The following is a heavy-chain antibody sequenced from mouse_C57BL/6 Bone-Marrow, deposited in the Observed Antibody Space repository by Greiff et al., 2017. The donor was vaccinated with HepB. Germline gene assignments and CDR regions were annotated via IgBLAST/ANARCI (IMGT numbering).Heavy chain of an antibody. V-gene: IGHV5-12*01. CDR1: GFTFSSYA. CDR3: ARQRWLLPMDY. CDR2: ISNGGGST. D-gene: IGHD2-3*01. Sequence: DVMLVESGGGLVKPGGSLKLSCAASGFTFSSYAMSWVRQTPEKRLEWVAYISNGGGSTYYPDTVKGRFTISRDNAKNTLYLQMSRLKSEDTAMYYCARQRWLLPMDYWGQGTSVTVSS. J-gene: IGHJ4*01.